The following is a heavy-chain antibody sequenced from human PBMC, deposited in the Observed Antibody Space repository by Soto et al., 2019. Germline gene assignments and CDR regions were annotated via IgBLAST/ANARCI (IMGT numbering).Heavy chain of an antibody. CDR1: GFDFSDFH. D-gene: IGHD1-1*01. J-gene: IGHJ4*02. CDR3: AANWNFGLNF. Sequence: GGSLRLSCVASGFDFSDFHISWVRQAPGRGLEWISYISSSLGHTDYAESVKGRFTISRDNAKSSVFLEMSDLRSDDTAVYYCAANWNFGLNFWGQGTLVTVSS. CDR2: ISSSLGHT. V-gene: IGHV3-11*03.